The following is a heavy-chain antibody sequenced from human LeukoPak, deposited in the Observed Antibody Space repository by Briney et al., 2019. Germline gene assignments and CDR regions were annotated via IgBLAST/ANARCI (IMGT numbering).Heavy chain of an antibody. J-gene: IGHJ4*02. V-gene: IGHV1-69*10. CDR2: IIPIFGIA. CDR3: AIGYCTNGVCPPYDSREKYYFDY. D-gene: IGHD2-8*01. Sequence: SVKVSCKASGGTFSSYAISWVRQAPGQGLEWMGRIIPIFGIANYAQKFQGRATITADKSTSTAYMELSSLRSEDTAVYYCAIGYCTNGVCPPYDSREKYYFDYWGQGTLVTVSS. CDR1: GGTFSSYA.